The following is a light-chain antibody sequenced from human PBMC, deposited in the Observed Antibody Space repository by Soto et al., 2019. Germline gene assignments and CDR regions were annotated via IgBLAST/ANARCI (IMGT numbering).Light chain of an antibody. CDR3: LQYETYWT. CDR2: KAS. V-gene: IGKV1-5*03. J-gene: IGKJ1*01. CDR1: QSINSW. Sequence: DIQMTQSPSTLAASVGDRVAITCRASQSINSWLAWYRWAPGKAPKLLIYKASSLESGVPSRFSGSGSGTEFTLTISSLQPDDFATYYCLQYETYWTFGQGTKVDIK.